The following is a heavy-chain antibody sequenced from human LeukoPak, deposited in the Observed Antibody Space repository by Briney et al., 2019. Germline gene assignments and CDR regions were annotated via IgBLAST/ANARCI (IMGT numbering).Heavy chain of an antibody. J-gene: IGHJ4*02. CDR1: GFTFSSYW. CDR3: ARFYEYCSGGSCYSKTFDY. Sequence: GGSLRLSCAASGFTFSSYWMSWVRQAPGKGLEWVANIKQDGSEKYYVDSVKGRFTISRDNAKNSLYPQMNSLRAEDTAVYYCARFYEYCSGGSCYSKTFDYWGQGTLVTVSS. CDR2: IKQDGSEK. D-gene: IGHD2-15*01. V-gene: IGHV3-7*01.